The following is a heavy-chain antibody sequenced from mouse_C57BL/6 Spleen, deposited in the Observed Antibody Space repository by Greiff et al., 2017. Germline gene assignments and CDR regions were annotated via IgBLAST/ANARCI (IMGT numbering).Heavy chain of an antibody. CDR3: AKKALFAY. J-gene: IGHJ3*01. CDR2: ISYDGSN. Sequence: EVQLVESGPGLVKPSQSLSLTCSVTGYSITSGYYWNWIRQFPGNKLEWMGYISYDGSNNYNPSLKNRISITRDTSKNQFFLKLNSVTTEDTATYYCAKKALFAYWGQGTLVTVSA. CDR1: GYSITSGYY. V-gene: IGHV3-6*01.